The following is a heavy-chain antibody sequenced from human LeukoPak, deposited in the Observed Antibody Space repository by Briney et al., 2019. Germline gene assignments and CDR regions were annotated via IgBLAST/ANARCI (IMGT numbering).Heavy chain of an antibody. D-gene: IGHD6-6*01. CDR1: GFTFSSYG. CDR2: ISYDGSDK. CDR3: AKEYSRSAYFEY. Sequence: GGSLRLSCAASGFTFSSYGMHWVRQAPGKGLEWVAVISYDGSDKHYGDSVNGRFTISRDNSKNTLYLQMNSLRAEDTAVYYCAKEYSRSAYFEYWGQGTLVTVSS. V-gene: IGHV3-30*18. J-gene: IGHJ4*02.